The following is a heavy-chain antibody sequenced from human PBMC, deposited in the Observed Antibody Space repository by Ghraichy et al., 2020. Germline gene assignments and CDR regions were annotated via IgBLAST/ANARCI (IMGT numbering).Heavy chain of an antibody. CDR1: GFTFSSYA. CDR3: AKDSTGDRNFGY. V-gene: IGHV3-23*01. D-gene: IGHD1-14*01. CDR2: ISVSGGST. Sequence: GESLNISCAASGFTFSSYAMSWVRQAPGKGLEWVSSISVSGGSTYYADSVKGRFTISRDNSKNTLYLQMNSLRAEDTAVYYCAKDSTGDRNFGYWGQGTLVTVSS. J-gene: IGHJ4*02.